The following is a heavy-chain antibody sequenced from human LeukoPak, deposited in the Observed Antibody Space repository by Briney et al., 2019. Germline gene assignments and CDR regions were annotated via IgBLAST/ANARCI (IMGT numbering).Heavy chain of an antibody. CDR2: INPSGGST. D-gene: IGHD3-22*01. J-gene: IGHJ4*02. Sequence: ASVKVSCKASGYTFTSYYMHWVRQAPGQGLEWMGIINPSGGSTSYAQKFQGRVTMTRDTSTSTVYMELSSLRSEDTAVYYCARDNGPPDRYYYDSRGPLDYWGQGTLVTVSS. CDR1: GYTFTSYY. V-gene: IGHV1-46*01. CDR3: ARDNGPPDRYYYDSRGPLDY.